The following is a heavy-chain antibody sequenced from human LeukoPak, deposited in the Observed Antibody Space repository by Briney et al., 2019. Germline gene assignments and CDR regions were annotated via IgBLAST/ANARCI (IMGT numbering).Heavy chain of an antibody. V-gene: IGHV3-21*04. J-gene: IGHJ3*02. CDR1: GFTFSSYS. CDR3: ASTRGDLSDAFDI. Sequence: GGSLRLSCAASGFTFSSYSMNWVRQAPGKGLEWVSSISSSSSYIYYADSVKGRFTISRDNAKNSLYLQMNSLRAEDTAVYYCASTRGDLSDAFDIWGQGTMVTVSS. CDR2: ISSSSSYI. D-gene: IGHD3-10*01.